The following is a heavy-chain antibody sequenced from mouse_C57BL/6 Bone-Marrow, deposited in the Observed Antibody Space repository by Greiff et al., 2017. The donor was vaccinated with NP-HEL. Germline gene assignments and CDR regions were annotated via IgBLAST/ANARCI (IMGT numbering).Heavy chain of an antibody. CDR2: ISDGGSYT. D-gene: IGHD2-4*01. V-gene: IGHV5-4*01. Sequence: EVKLVESGGGLVKPGGSLKLSCAASGFTFSSYAMSWVRQTPEKRLEWVATISDGGSYTYYPDNVKGRFTISRDNAKNNLYLQMSHLKSEDTAMYYCAKDRVIYYDYDGAYWGQGTLVTVSA. CDR1: GFTFSSYA. CDR3: AKDRVIYYDYDGAY. J-gene: IGHJ3*01.